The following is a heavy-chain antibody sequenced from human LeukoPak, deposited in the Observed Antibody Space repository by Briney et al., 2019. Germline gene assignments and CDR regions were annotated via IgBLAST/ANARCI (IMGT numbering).Heavy chain of an antibody. D-gene: IGHD3-10*01. CDR2: ISWNSGSI. V-gene: IGHV3-9*01. CDR3: ARSELLYDY. CDR1: GFTFDDYA. J-gene: IGHJ4*02. Sequence: GGSLRLSCAASGFTFDDYAMHWVRQAPGKGLEWVSGISWNSGSIGYADSVKGRFTISRDNAKNSLYLQMNSLRAEDTAVYYCARSELLYDYWGQGTLVTVSS.